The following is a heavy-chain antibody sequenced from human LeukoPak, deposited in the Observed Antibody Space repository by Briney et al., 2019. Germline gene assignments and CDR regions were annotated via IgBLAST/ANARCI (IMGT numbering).Heavy chain of an antibody. D-gene: IGHD3-10*01. V-gene: IGHV3-21*01. CDR2: ISSSSSYI. Sequence: GGSLRLSCAASGFTFSSYSMNWVRQAPGKGLEWVSSISSSSSYIYYTDSVKGRFTISRDNAKNPLYLQMNSLRAEDTAVYYCARDSITMVRGALFDYWGQGTLVTVSS. J-gene: IGHJ4*02. CDR3: ARDSITMVRGALFDY. CDR1: GFTFSSYS.